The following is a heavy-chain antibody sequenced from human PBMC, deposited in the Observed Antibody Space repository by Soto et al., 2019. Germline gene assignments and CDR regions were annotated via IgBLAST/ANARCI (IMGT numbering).Heavy chain of an antibody. V-gene: IGHV1-69*13. J-gene: IGHJ6*02. D-gene: IGHD2-2*01. CDR3: ARGGGWVVVVPAATELYGMDV. CDR2: IIPIFGTA. CDR1: GGTFSSYA. Sequence: SVKVSCKASGGTFSSYATSWVRQAPGQGLEWMGGIIPIFGTANYAQKFQGRVTIAADESTSTAYMELSSLRSEDTAVYYCARGGGWVVVVPAATELYGMDVWGQGTTVTVSS.